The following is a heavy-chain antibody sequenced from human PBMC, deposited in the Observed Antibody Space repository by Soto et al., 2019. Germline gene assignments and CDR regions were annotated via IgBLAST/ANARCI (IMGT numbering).Heavy chain of an antibody. Sequence: PGGSLRLSCAASGFTFSSYWMTWVRQAPGKGLEWVANIKQDGSEIYYVDSVRGRFSISRDNAKNSLFLQMNSLRAEDTAVYFCARDSVEWLLTFYYYGEDVWGQGTTVTVSS. V-gene: IGHV3-7*01. CDR1: GFTFSSYW. J-gene: IGHJ6*02. D-gene: IGHD3-3*01. CDR3: ARDSVEWLLTFYYYGEDV. CDR2: IKQDGSEI.